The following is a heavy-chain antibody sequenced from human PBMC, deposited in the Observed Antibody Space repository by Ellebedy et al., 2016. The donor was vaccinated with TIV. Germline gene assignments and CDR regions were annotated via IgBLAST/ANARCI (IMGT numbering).Heavy chain of an antibody. CDR1: GYTFSSYA. V-gene: IGHV1-3*04. CDR2: INTGKGNT. Sequence: AASVKVSCKASGYTFSSYAMHWVRQAPGQRLEWMGWINTGKGNTKYSQKFQGRVTITRDTSASTAYMELSSLRSEDTAVYYCARLDTAMAFNWFDPWGQGTLVTVSS. J-gene: IGHJ5*02. CDR3: ARLDTAMAFNWFDP. D-gene: IGHD5-18*01.